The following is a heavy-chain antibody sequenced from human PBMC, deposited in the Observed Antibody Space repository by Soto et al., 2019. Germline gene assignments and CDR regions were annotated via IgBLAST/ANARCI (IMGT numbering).Heavy chain of an antibody. CDR3: ARGGTIAVTTIGDY. CDR1: GFTFRSYN. Sequence: GSSLRLSCAASGFTFRSYNMNWVRQAPGKGLDWVSYISSSSSTIYYVDSVKGRFTISRDNAKNSLYLQMNSLRDDDTAMYYCARGGTIAVTTIGDYWGQGTLVTVSS. D-gene: IGHD5-12*01. CDR2: ISSSSSTI. J-gene: IGHJ4*01. V-gene: IGHV3-48*02.